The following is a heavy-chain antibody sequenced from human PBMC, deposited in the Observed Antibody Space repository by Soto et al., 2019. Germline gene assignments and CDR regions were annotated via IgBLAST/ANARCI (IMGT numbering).Heavy chain of an antibody. D-gene: IGHD3-10*01. CDR1: GYSFTSYW. CDR2: IDPSDSYT. Sequence: GESLKISCKGSGYSFTSYWISWVRQMPGKGLEWMGRIDPSDSYTNYSPSFQGHVTISADKSISTAYLQWSSLKASDTAMYYCARHEPYYYGSGSYYPNHYYYGMDVWGQGTTVTVSS. CDR3: ARHEPYYYGSGSYYPNHYYYGMDV. J-gene: IGHJ6*02. V-gene: IGHV5-10-1*01.